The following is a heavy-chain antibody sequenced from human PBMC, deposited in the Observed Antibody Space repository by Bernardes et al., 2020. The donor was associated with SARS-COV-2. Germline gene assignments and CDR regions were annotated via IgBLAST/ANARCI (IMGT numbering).Heavy chain of an antibody. J-gene: IGHJ4*02. CDR2: IYYSGST. CDR1: GGSISSSSYY. D-gene: IGHD1-26*01. CDR3: ASAPNSGSYSH. Sequence: SETLSLTCTVSGGSISSSSYYWGWIRQPPGKGLEWIGSIYYSGSTYYNPSLKSRVTISVDTSKNQFSLKLSSVTAADTAVYYCASAPNSGSYSHWGQGTLVTVSS. V-gene: IGHV4-39*01.